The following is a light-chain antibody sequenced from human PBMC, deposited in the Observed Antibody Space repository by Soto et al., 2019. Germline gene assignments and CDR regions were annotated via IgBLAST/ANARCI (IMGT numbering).Light chain of an antibody. CDR1: QSVSGSS. Sequence: EIVLTQSPGTLSLSPGERATLSCRASQSVSGSSLAWYQQKPGQAPRLHIYGAATRAPGIPDRFSGSGSGTDFTLTISRLEPEDFAVYCCQQYGSSPWTFGQGTKVDIK. J-gene: IGKJ1*01. V-gene: IGKV3-20*01. CDR3: QQYGSSPWT. CDR2: GAA.